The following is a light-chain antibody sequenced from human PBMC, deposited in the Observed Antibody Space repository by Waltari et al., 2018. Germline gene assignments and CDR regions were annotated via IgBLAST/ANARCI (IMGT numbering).Light chain of an antibody. CDR2: DVT. V-gene: IGLV2-14*03. J-gene: IGLJ1*01. CDR1: SSDVGGYDY. Sequence: QSALTQPASVSGSPGQSITISCTGTSSDVGGYDYVPWYQQYPAKTPRLLIFDVTRRPSGVSSRFAGSKSGNAASLTISGLQPEDEAAYYCSSYSGRITHVFGTGTQLTVL. CDR3: SSYSGRITHV.